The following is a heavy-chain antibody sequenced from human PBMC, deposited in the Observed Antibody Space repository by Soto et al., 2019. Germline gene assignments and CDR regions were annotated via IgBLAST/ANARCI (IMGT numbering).Heavy chain of an antibody. CDR3: AREVRDGYNLRYYGMDV. CDR1: GFTFSSYA. Sequence: GGSLRLSCAASGFTFSSYAMHWVRQAPGKGLEWVAVISYDGSNKYYADSVKGRFTISRDNSKNTLYLQMNSLRAEDTAVYYCAREVRDGYNLRYYGMDVWGQGTTVTVSS. J-gene: IGHJ6*02. V-gene: IGHV3-30-3*01. D-gene: IGHD5-12*01. CDR2: ISYDGSNK.